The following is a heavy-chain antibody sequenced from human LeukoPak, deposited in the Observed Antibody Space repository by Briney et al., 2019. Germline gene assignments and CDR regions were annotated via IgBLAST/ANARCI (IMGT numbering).Heavy chain of an antibody. D-gene: IGHD2-2*01. V-gene: IGHV3-74*01. J-gene: IGHJ4*02. Sequence: PGGSLRLSCAASGFIFSSYWTHWVRRAPGKGLVWVSRINSDGSSTSYADSVKGRFTISRDNAKNTLYLQMNSLRAEDTAVYYCARRVVVPAAPYYFDYWGQGTLVTVSS. CDR3: ARRVVVPAAPYYFDY. CDR2: INSDGSST. CDR1: GFIFSSYW.